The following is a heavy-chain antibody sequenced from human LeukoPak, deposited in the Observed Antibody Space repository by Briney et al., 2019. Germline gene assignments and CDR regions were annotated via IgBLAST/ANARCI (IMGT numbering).Heavy chain of an antibody. Sequence: GASVKVSCKASGYTFTSYDINWVRQATGQGLEWMGWMNPNSGNTGYAQKFQGRVTITRNTSISTAYMELSRLRSDDTAVYYCARAEVVAPFDYWGQGTLVTVSS. CDR3: ARAEVVAPFDY. CDR1: GYTFTSYD. CDR2: MNPNSGNT. V-gene: IGHV1-8*03. J-gene: IGHJ4*02. D-gene: IGHD2-15*01.